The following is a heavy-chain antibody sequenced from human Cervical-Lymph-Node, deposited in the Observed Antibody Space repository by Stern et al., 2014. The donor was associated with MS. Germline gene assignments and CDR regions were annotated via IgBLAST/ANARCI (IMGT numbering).Heavy chain of an antibody. CDR1: GFTFSNHD. J-gene: IGHJ4*02. D-gene: IGHD2/OR15-2a*01. V-gene: IGHV3-23*04. CDR3: AKASRTSMFDY. CDR2: SSNSGDGT. Sequence: EVQLEESGGGLVQPGGSLRLSCAASGFTFSNHDMIWVRQAPGKGLEWSYTSSNSGDGTYDADSWTGRFTISRDSSKDTVFLQMSNLRVEDTAVYYCAKASRTSMFDYWGQGTLVTVSS.